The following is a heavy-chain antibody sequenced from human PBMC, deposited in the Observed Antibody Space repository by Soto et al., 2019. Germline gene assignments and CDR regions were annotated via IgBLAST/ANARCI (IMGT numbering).Heavy chain of an antibody. CDR1: GGSFSGYY. V-gene: IGHV4-34*01. CDR2: INHSGST. J-gene: IGHJ5*02. Sequence: SSETLSLTCAVYGGSFSGYYWSWIRQPPGKGLEWIGEINHSGSTNYNPSLKSRVTISVDTSKNQFSLKLSSVTAADTAVYYCARDRRVGWFDPWGQGTLVTVSS. CDR3: ARDRRVGWFDP.